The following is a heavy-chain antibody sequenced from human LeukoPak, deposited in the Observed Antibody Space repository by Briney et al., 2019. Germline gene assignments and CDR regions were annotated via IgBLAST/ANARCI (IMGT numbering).Heavy chain of an antibody. CDR3: ARGEVVLMVYDYYGMDV. CDR1: GGTFSSYA. CDR2: IIPIFGTA. V-gene: IGHV1-69*13. D-gene: IGHD2-8*01. Sequence: ASVKVSCKASGGTFSSYAISWVRQAPGQGLEWMGGIIPIFGTANYAQKFQGRVTITADESTSTAYMELSSLRSEDTAVYYCARGEVVLMVYDYYGMDVWGQRTTVTVSS. J-gene: IGHJ6*02.